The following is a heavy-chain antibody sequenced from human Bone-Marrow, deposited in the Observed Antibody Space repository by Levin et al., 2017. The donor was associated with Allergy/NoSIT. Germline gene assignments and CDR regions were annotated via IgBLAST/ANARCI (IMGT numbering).Heavy chain of an antibody. CDR1: GFTFSSYA. D-gene: IGHD2-15*01. Sequence: SCAASGFTFSSYAMSWVRQAPGKGLEWVSAISGSGGSTYYADSVKGRFTISRDNSKNTLYLQMNSLRAEDTAVYYCAKAEGVIVVVVAAPLDYWGQGTLVTVSS. V-gene: IGHV3-23*01. CDR2: ISGSGGST. J-gene: IGHJ4*02. CDR3: AKAEGVIVVVVAAPLDY.